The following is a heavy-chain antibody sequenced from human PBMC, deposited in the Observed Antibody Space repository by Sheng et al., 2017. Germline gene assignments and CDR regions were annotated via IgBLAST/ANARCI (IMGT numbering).Heavy chain of an antibody. D-gene: IGHD4-17*01. J-gene: IGHJ6*03. CDR1: GFTFSDYY. V-gene: IGHV3-11*05. CDR2: ISSSSSYT. CDR3: ARAQPTTHYYYYYMDV. Sequence: QVQLVESGGGLVKPGGSLRLSCAASGFTFSDYYMSWIRQAPGKGLEWVSYISSSSSYTNYADSVKGRFTISRDNAKNSLYLQMNSLRAEDTAVYYCARAQPTTHYYYYYMDVWGKGTTVTVSS.